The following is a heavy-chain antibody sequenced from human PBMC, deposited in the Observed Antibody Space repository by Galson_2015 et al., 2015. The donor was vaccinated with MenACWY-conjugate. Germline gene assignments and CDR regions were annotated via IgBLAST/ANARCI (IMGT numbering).Heavy chain of an antibody. V-gene: IGHV5-51*01. CDR3: ARRSLGAPDY. Sequence: QSGAEVKKPGESLKISCKASGYSFSNYWIVWVRQMPGKGLESMGIIYPSDSDTRYNPSFQGQVTISADKSINTAYLQWSGLKASDTAIYYCARRSLGAPDYWGQGTLVTVSS. CDR1: GYSFSNYW. J-gene: IGHJ4*02. CDR2: IYPSDSDT. D-gene: IGHD3-16*02.